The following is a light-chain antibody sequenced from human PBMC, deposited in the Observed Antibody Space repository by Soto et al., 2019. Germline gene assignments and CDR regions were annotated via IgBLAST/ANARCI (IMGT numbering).Light chain of an antibody. CDR2: STS. CDR3: QQTFSTPPT. Sequence: DIQMTQSPSSLSASVGDRVTITCRASQSISSYLNWYQQKPGKAPKLLIYSTSNLQGGVPSRFSGSGSGTAFTLSISSLQPEDFATYYCQQTFSTPPTFDQGTKVEIK. CDR1: QSISSY. J-gene: IGKJ1*01. V-gene: IGKV1-39*01.